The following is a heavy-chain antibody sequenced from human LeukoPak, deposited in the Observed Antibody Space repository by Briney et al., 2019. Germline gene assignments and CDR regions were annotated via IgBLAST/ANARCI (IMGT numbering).Heavy chain of an antibody. Sequence: KSLETLSLTCTVSGGSISSYYWSWIRQPAGKGLEWIGRIYTSGSTNYNPSLKSRVTMSVDTSKNQFSLKLTSVTAADTAVYYCARTYCSTTSCYYNWIDPWGQGTLVTVSS. D-gene: IGHD2-2*01. J-gene: IGHJ5*02. V-gene: IGHV4-4*07. CDR2: IYTSGST. CDR1: GGSISSYY. CDR3: ARTYCSTTSCYYNWIDP.